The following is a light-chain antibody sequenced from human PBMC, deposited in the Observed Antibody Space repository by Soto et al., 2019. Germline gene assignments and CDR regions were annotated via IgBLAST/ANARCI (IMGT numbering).Light chain of an antibody. CDR3: CSYAGSSTLYVV. J-gene: IGLJ1*01. V-gene: IGLV2-23*02. CDR1: SSDVGSYNL. CDR2: EVS. Sequence: QSALTQSASVSGSPGQSITISCTGTSSDVGSYNLVSWYQQHPGKAPKLIIYEVSKRPSGVSNRFSGSKSGNTASLAISGLQAEDEADYYCCSYAGSSTLYVVFGTGTKLTVL.